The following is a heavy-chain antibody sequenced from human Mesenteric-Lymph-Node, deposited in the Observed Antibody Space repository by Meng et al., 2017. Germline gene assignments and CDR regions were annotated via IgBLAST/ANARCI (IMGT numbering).Heavy chain of an antibody. CDR2: IYYSGST. J-gene: IGHJ4*02. D-gene: IGHD5-24*01. Sequence: HLQESGPGLLKPSNTPSLTCTVSGASISSGGYYWSWIRQHPGKGLEWIGYIYYSGSTYYTPSLKSRVTISVDTPKNQFSLKLSSVTATDTVVYYCARGPSRWLQFSFDYWGQGTLVTVSS. CDR3: ARGPSRWLQFSFDY. V-gene: IGHV4-31*03. CDR1: GASISSGGYY.